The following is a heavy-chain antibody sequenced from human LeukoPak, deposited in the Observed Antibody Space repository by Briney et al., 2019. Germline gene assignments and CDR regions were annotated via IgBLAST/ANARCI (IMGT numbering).Heavy chain of an antibody. CDR2: IHKAGTES. CDR1: GFTFTDYW. J-gene: IGHJ4*02. V-gene: IGHV3-7*01. CDR3: ARVGTGELQRVFDY. Sequence: GGSLRLSCAASGFTFTDYWMTWVRQVPGKGLEWVANIHKAGTESYYVDSVKGRFAISRDNAKNSLYLQLSSLRVDDTAVYYCARVGTGELQRVFDYWGQGTLVTVSS. D-gene: IGHD3-16*01.